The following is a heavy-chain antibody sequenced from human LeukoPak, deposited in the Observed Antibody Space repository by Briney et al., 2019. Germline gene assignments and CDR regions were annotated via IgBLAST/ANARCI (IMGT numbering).Heavy chain of an antibody. CDR2: IYHSGST. CDR3: ARATIGEDY. Sequence: SETLSLTCTVSGGSISSYYWSWIRQPPGKGLEWIGYIYHSGSTYYNPSLKSRVTISVDRSKNQFSLKLSSVTAADTAVYYCARATIGEDYWGQGTLVTVSS. CDR1: GGSISSYY. V-gene: IGHV4-59*12. D-gene: IGHD5-24*01. J-gene: IGHJ4*02.